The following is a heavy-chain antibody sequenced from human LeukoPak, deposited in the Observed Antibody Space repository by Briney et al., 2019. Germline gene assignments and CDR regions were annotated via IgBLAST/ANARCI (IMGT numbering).Heavy chain of an antibody. CDR1: GYTFTGYY. J-gene: IGHJ6*02. V-gene: IGHV1-2*04. CDR3: ARAYSSGWYHYYGMDV. Sequence: ASVKVSCKASGYTFTGYYMHWVRQAPGQGLEWMGWINPNSGGTNYAQKFQGWVTMTRDTSISTAYMELSSLRSEDTAVYYCARAYSSGWYHYYGMDVWGQGTTVTVSS. CDR2: INPNSGGT. D-gene: IGHD6-19*01.